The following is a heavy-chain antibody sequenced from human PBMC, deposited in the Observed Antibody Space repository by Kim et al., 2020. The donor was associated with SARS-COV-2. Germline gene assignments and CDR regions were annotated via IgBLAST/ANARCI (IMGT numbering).Heavy chain of an antibody. Sequence: GGSLRLSCAASGFTFSSYAMTWVRQVAGKGLQWVAAISHDGSNKHYADSVKGRFTISRDNSKNTLYLQMNSLRAEDTAVYYCARASGGYYFGAFDIWGQGTMVTASS. CDR2: ISHDGSNK. D-gene: IGHD3-22*01. CDR3: ARASGGYYFGAFDI. V-gene: IGHV3-30-3*01. J-gene: IGHJ3*02. CDR1: GFTFSSYA.